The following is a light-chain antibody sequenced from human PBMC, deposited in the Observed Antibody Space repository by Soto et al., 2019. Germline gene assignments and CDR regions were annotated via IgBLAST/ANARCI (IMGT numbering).Light chain of an antibody. CDR2: NTH. CDR3: ATWDDSLNVYV. J-gene: IGLJ1*01. V-gene: IGLV1-44*01. CDR1: SSNIQSNT. Sequence: QSVLTLPCSASGTTWQSVTFSCSGSSSNIQSNTVNWYQPYPQTAPHLLIYNTHQRPSGVPDRFSGSNSGTSASLAISGLQSEDEADYYCATWDDSLNVYVLGTGTKVTVL.